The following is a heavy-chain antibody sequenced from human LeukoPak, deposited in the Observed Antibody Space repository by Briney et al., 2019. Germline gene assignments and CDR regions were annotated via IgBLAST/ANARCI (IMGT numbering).Heavy chain of an antibody. D-gene: IGHD3-3*01. CDR2: IIPIFGTA. J-gene: IGHJ6*03. CDR3: ARGRITIFGVVIIPYYYMDV. Sequence: SVKVSCKASGGTFSSYAISWVRQAPGQGLEWMGGIIPIFGTANYAQKFQGRVTITADESTSTAYMELSNLRSEDTAVYYCARGRITIFGVVIIPYYYMDVWGKGTTVTVSS. CDR1: GGTFSSYA. V-gene: IGHV1-69*13.